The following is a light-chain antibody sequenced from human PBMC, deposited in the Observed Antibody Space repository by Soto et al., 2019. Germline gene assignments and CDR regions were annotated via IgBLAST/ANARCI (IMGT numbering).Light chain of an antibody. CDR2: GAS. Sequence: EIVLTQSPGTLSLSPGERATLSCRASQSVSSNYLAWYQQKPGQAPRLLIYGASSSATGIPDRFSGSGSGTDFTLTISRLDPEDFSVYYCQQYGGSPRVTFGGGTKVEIK. J-gene: IGKJ4*01. CDR1: QSVSSNY. CDR3: QQYGGSPRVT. V-gene: IGKV3-20*01.